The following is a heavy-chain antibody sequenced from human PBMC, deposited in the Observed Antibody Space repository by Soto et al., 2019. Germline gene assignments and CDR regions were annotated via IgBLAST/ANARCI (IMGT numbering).Heavy chain of an antibody. V-gene: IGHV1-69*13. Sequence: ASVKVSWKASGGTFSSYAISWVRQAPGQGLEWMGGIIPIFGTANYAQKFQGRVTITADESTSTAYMELSSLRSEDTAVYYCARDRPGYCSGGSCDHTPFDYWGQGTLVTVSS. CDR2: IIPIFGTA. J-gene: IGHJ4*02. D-gene: IGHD2-15*01. CDR3: ARDRPGYCSGGSCDHTPFDY. CDR1: GGTFSSYA.